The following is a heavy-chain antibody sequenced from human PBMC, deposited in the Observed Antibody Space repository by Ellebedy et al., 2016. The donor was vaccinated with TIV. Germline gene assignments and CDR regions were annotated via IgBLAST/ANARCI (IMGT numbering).Heavy chain of an antibody. Sequence: PSETLSLTCTVSGASISSYFWNWIRQSPGKGLEWIAYVHDSGSTNHNPSLRGRVTTSVDTSKNPFSLRLSTVTAADTAVYYCARTYYDILTGYDGGMDVWGQGTTVTVSS. J-gene: IGHJ6*02. CDR3: ARTYYDILTGYDGGMDV. V-gene: IGHV4-59*12. CDR2: VHDSGST. D-gene: IGHD3-9*01. CDR1: GASISSYF.